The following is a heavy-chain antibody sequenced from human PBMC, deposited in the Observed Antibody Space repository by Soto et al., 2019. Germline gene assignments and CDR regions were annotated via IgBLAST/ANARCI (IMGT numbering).Heavy chain of an antibody. D-gene: IGHD2-2*01. CDR3: AQTAGGGFCSSSSCSLLNWFDP. Sequence: SETLSLTXAVSGFSISSAYYWGWVRQPPGKGLQWIGSVYYRGTTHYNPSLKSRVTISLDRSKNQFSLKLNSVTAADTAVYYCAQTAGGGFCSSSSCSLLNWFDPR. CDR1: GFSISSAYY. V-gene: IGHV4-38-2*01. J-gene: IGHJ5*02. CDR2: VYYRGTT.